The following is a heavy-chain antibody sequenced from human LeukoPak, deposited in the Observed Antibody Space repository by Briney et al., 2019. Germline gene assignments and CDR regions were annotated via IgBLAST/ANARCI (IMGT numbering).Heavy chain of an antibody. D-gene: IGHD3-22*01. CDR3: ARGPGSSGGAYVGDY. CDR1: GFTFSTHW. CDR2: ADGGGSST. J-gene: IGHJ4*01. V-gene: IGHV3-74*01. Sequence: PGGSLRLSCAASGFTFSTHWMRWVRQVPGRGPVWVSRADGGGSSTSYADSVKGRFSISRDNAKSTLYLQMNGLRAEDTAVYYCARGPGSSGGAYVGDYWGHGTLVTVSS.